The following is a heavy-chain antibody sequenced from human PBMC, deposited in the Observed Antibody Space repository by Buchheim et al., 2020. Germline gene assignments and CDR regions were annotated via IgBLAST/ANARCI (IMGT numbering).Heavy chain of an antibody. CDR3: AKKRSDNWFDP. CDR1: GGYIFTYY. J-gene: IGHJ5*02. CDR2: MDGSGRS. V-gene: IGHV4-59*01. Sequence: QVQLQESGPGLVKPSETLSLTCSVSGGYIFTYYWSWIRQAPGKGLEWIGYMDGSGRSNYNPSLKSRVTLSVDTSKNQLSLNLSSVTAADTAIYYCAKKRSDNWFDPWGQGTL.